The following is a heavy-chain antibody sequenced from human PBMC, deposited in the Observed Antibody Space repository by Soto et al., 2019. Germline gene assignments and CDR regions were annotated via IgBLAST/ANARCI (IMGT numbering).Heavy chain of an antibody. CDR2: IVVGSGNT. CDR3: AAALYPTSDSGIYQDYFYGMDV. J-gene: IGHJ6*02. CDR1: GFTFTSSS. V-gene: IGHV1-58*01. Sequence: GASVKVSCKASGFTFTSSSVQWVRQARGQRLEWIGWIVVGSGNTNYAQKFQERVTITRDMSTSTAYMKLSSLRSEDTAVDDCAAALYPTSDSGIYQDYFYGMDVWGQGTTVTVSS. D-gene: IGHD1-26*01.